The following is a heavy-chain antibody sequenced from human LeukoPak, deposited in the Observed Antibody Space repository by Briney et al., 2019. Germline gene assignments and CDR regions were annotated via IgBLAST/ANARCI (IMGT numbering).Heavy chain of an antibody. D-gene: IGHD3-10*01. CDR3: ASLKVEVRGVTDFDY. Sequence: AAVKVSCKASGYTFTSYYMHWVRHAPGQGLEWMGIINPSGGSTSYAQKFQGRVTMTRDTSTSTVYMELSSLRSEDTAVYYCASLKVEVRGVTDFDYWGQGTLVTVSS. CDR1: GYTFTSYY. V-gene: IGHV1-46*01. J-gene: IGHJ4*02. CDR2: INPSGGST.